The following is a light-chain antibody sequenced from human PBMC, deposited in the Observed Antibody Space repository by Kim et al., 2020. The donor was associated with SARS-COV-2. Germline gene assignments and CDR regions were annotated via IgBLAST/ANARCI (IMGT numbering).Light chain of an antibody. Sequence: EIVLTQSPGTLSLSPGERATLSCRASQTVSSNFLAWYQQKPGQAPMLLIYDASRRATGTPNRFSGSGSGTDFTLTNFRLEPEDFAVYYCQQYGSSPTFGQGTKVDIK. CDR2: DAS. J-gene: IGKJ1*01. V-gene: IGKV3-20*01. CDR3: QQYGSSPT. CDR1: QTVSSNF.